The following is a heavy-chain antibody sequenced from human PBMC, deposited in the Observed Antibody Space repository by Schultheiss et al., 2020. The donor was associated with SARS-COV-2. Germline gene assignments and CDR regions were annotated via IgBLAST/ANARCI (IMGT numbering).Heavy chain of an antibody. CDR3: ARRRSDGNWWLDT. Sequence: SETLSLTCTVSDDSIRSYCWNWIRQPPGKGLEWIGFIHDSGSTNYNPSLKSRVTISVDTSKNQFSLKLTSVIAADTAVYYCARRRSDGNWWLDTWGQGTLVTVSS. CDR2: IHDSGST. J-gene: IGHJ5*02. D-gene: IGHD2-8*02. CDR1: DDSIRSYC. V-gene: IGHV4-59*08.